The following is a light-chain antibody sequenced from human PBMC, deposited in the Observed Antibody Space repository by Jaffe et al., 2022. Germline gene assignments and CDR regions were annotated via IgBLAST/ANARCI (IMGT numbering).Light chain of an antibody. J-gene: IGKJ2*01. V-gene: IGKV3-11*01. CDR3: QQGSNWPPT. CDR1: QTVFTY. CDR2: DTS. Sequence: EIVLTQSPATLSVSPGERATLSCRASQTVFTYLNWYQQKPGQAPRVLIYDTSSRATGTPARFSGSGSETDFTLSISNLEPEDFAVYYCQQGSNWPPTFGQGTKLEI.